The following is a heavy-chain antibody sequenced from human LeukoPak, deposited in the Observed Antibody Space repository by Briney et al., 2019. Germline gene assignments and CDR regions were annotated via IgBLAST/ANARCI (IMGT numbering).Heavy chain of an antibody. Sequence: PSETLSLTCAVYGVSFSGYYWSWLRQPPGKGLEWIGEINHSGSTNYNPSLKSRVTISVDTSKNQFSLKLSSVTAADTAVYYCARAGYDILTGYYRMPRGTNWFDPWGQGTLVTVCS. CDR2: INHSGST. V-gene: IGHV4-34*01. J-gene: IGHJ5*02. CDR1: GVSFSGYY. CDR3: ARAGYDILTGYYRMPRGTNWFDP. D-gene: IGHD3-9*01.